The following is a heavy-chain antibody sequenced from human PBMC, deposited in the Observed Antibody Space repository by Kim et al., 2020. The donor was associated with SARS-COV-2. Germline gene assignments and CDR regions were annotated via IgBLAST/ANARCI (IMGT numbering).Heavy chain of an antibody. CDR2: ITDSGRTQ. V-gene: IGHV3-74*01. D-gene: IGHD3-16*01. Sequence: GGSLRLSCAASGFNFRNYFMNWVRQAPGKGPVWISRITDSGRTQSYADSVKGRFTTSRDNTKNTLDLEMTRLRAEDTAIYYCARDGGFTNHDWYFDLWGRGMLVAVSS. CDR1: GFNFRNYF. CDR3: ARDGGFTNHDWYFDL. J-gene: IGHJ2*01.